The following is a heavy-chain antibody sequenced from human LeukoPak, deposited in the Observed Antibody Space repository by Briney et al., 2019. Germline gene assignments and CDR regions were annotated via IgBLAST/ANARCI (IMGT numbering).Heavy chain of an antibody. CDR3: TPVMVEDRGF. V-gene: IGHV3-15*01. CDR1: GFSFSSYS. J-gene: IGHJ4*02. D-gene: IGHD2-15*01. Sequence: GGSLRLSCVASGFSFSSYSMNWVRQSPGRGPEWVGRIKSKNDGVTAEHGSPVIGRFTISRDDSKNTLYLQMNSLISDDTAIYYCTPVMVEDRGFWGQGTLVTVSS. CDR2: IKSKNDGVTA.